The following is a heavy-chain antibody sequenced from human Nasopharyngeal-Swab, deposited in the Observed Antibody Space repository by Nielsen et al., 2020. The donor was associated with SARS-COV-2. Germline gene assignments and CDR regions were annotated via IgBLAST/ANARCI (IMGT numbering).Heavy chain of an antibody. J-gene: IGHJ4*02. D-gene: IGHD6-19*01. Sequence: AGSLRLSCAVSGFVFSSVLMSWVRQAPGKGLEWFGRIKRKADGGTVEYATAVRRRFSISRDDSRNTLFLQMNRLKTEDTAVYYCTTLHRTGWFWGQGTLVTVSS. CDR3: TTLHRTGWF. CDR1: GFVFSSVL. V-gene: IGHV3-15*01. CDR2: IKRKADGGTV.